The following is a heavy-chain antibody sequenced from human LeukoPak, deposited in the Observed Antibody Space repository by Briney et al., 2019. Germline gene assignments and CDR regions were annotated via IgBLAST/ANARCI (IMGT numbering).Heavy chain of an antibody. V-gene: IGHV3-9*01. J-gene: IGHJ6*02. CDR3: AKDISGYSGHRMPHGMDV. D-gene: IGHD5-12*01. Sequence: GGSLRLSCAASGFTLDDYAMHWVRQAPGKGLEWVSGISWNRGAIDYTGSVKGRFIISRDNAKNSLYLQLNTLRAEATALYHCAKDISGYSGHRMPHGMDVWGQGTTVTVSS. CDR1: GFTLDDYA. CDR2: ISWNRGAI.